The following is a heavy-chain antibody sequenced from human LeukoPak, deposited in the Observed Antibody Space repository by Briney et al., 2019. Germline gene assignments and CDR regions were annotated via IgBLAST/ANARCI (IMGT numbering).Heavy chain of an antibody. Sequence: PGGSLRLSCAASGFTFSSYWMSWVRQAPGKGLEWVANIKQDGGEKYYADSVKGRFTISRDNTKNSLYLQMNSLRVEDTAMYYCARAKGSISVFWSVFYPASYYSHMAVWGKGPTVTFSS. CDR1: GFTFSSYW. CDR3: ARAKGSISVFWSVFYPASYYSHMAV. D-gene: IGHD3-3*01. J-gene: IGHJ6*03. CDR2: IKQDGGEK. V-gene: IGHV3-7*01.